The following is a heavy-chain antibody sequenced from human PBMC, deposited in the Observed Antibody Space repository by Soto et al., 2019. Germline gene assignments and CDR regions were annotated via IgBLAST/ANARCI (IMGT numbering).Heavy chain of an antibody. Sequence: PGGSLRLSCAASGFTFSSYAMSWVRQAPGKGLEWVSAISGSGGSTYYADSVKGRFTISRDNSKNTLYLQMNSLRAEDTAVYYCAKEDIVVVPAAIRYYYYGMDVWGQGTTVTVSS. V-gene: IGHV3-23*01. D-gene: IGHD2-2*02. CDR3: AKEDIVVVPAAIRYYYYGMDV. J-gene: IGHJ6*02. CDR1: GFTFSSYA. CDR2: ISGSGGST.